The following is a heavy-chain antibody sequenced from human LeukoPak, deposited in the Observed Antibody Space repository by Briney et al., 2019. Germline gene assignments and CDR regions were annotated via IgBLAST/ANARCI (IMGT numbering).Heavy chain of an antibody. CDR1: GGSISSGSYY. Sequence: PSQTLSLTCTVSGGSISSGSYYWSWIRQPAGKGLEWIGRIYTSGSTNYNPSLKSRVTISVDTSKNQFSLKLRSVTAADTAVYYCARSTGRLAQLDFWGQGTLVTVSS. V-gene: IGHV4-61*02. CDR2: IYTSGST. D-gene: IGHD6-25*01. CDR3: ARSTGRLAQLDF. J-gene: IGHJ4*02.